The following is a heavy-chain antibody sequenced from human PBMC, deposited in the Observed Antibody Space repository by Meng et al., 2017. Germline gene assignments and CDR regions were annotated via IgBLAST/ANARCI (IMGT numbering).Heavy chain of an antibody. D-gene: IGHD6-19*01. V-gene: IGHV4-61*02. J-gene: IGHJ3*02. Sequence: SETLSLTCTVSGGSVSSGSYYWSWIRQPAGKGLEWIGRIYTSGSTNYNPSLKSRVTMSVDTSKNQFSLKLSSVTAADTAVYYCARKYSSGWSDGSGAFDIWGQGTMVTVSS. CDR2: IYTSGST. CDR3: ARKYSSGWSDGSGAFDI. CDR1: GGSVSSGSYY.